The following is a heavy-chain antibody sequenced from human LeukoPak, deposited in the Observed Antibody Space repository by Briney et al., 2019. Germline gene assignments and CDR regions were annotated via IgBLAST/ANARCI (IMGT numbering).Heavy chain of an antibody. J-gene: IGHJ6*04. V-gene: IGHV1-3*01. CDR2: INAGYGDT. CDR1: GYTFTNYA. CDR3: ARVWASRCTSNNCFGPYFYYYAMDV. Sequence: ASVKVSCKASGYTFTNYAMHWVRQAPGQRLEWLGWINAGYGDTKYSQKFQGRITITRDTSASTLYMELSSLRSEDTAVYYCARVWASRCTSNNCFGPYFYYYAMDVWDKGNTVTVSS. D-gene: IGHD2-2*01.